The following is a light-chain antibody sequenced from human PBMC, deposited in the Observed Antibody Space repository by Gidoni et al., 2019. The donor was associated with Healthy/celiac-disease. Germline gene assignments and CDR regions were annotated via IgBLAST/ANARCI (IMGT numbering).Light chain of an antibody. J-gene: IGLJ2*01. Sequence: QSALTPPATVSGSPGQSITISCTGTSSDVGSYHLVSWYQQHPGKAPKLMIYEGSKRPSGVSNRFSGSKSGNTACLTIAGLQAEDEADYYCCSYAGSSTVVFGGGTKLTVL. CDR3: CSYAGSSTVV. CDR2: EGS. V-gene: IGLV2-23*01. CDR1: SSDVGSYHL.